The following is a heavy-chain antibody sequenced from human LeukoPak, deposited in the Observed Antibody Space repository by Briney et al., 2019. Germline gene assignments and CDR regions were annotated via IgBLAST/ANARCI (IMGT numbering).Heavy chain of an antibody. Sequence: GGSLRLSCAASGFTFSSYWMHWVRQAPGKGLVWVSCINSNGSTTSYADSVKGRFTISRDNAKNTLYLQMNSLRAEDTAVYYCARATAYYYDSSGYYYLWGQGTLVTVSS. CDR1: GFTFSSYW. V-gene: IGHV3-74*01. D-gene: IGHD3-22*01. J-gene: IGHJ4*02. CDR2: INSNGSTT. CDR3: ARATAYYYDSSGYYYL.